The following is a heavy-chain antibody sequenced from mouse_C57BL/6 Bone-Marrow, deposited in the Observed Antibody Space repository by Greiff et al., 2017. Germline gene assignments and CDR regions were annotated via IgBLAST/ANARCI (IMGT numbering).Heavy chain of an antibody. Sequence: QVQLMQSGPELVKPGASVKLSCKASGYTFTSYDINWVKQRPGQGLEWIGWIYPSDGSTKYNEKFKGRATLTVDTSSSTAYMDLHSLTSEDSAVYFCAKGLLLFDYWGQGTTLTVSS. J-gene: IGHJ2*01. CDR2: IYPSDGST. CDR1: GYTFTSYD. D-gene: IGHD2-3*01. CDR3: AKGLLLFDY. V-gene: IGHV1-85*01.